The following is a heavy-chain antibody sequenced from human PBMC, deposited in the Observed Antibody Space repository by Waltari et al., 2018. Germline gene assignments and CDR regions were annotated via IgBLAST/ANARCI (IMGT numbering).Heavy chain of an antibody. Sequence: QVQLVQSGAEVKKPGASVKVSCKASGYTFTDYYIPWVRQAPGQGLEWVGWINPNNGGTNYAQKFQGRVTMTRDTSISTAYMELSRLRSDDTAIYYCARVGYYGSGSYLSYWGQGTLVTVSS. V-gene: IGHV1-2*02. CDR1: GYTFTDYY. D-gene: IGHD3-10*01. CDR3: ARVGYYGSGSYLSY. CDR2: INPNNGGT. J-gene: IGHJ4*02.